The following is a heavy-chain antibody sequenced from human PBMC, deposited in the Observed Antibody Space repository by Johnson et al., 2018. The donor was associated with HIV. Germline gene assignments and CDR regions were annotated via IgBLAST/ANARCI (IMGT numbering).Heavy chain of an antibody. CDR3: AKDLSSGWYHAFDI. CDR2: VSYDGSER. J-gene: IGHJ3*02. V-gene: IGHV3-30*04. CDR1: GFSFSSYA. Sequence: VQLVESGGGVVQPGRSLRLSCAASGFSFSSYAMHWVRQAPGKGLEWVAVVSYDGSERYYADSVKGRFTISRDSSKNTLYLQMNSLRAEDTAVYYCAKDLSSGWYHAFDIWGQGTMVTVSS. D-gene: IGHD6-19*01.